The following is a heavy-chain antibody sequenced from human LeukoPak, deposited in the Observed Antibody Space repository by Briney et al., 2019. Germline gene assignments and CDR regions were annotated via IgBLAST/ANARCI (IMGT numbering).Heavy chain of an antibody. V-gene: IGHV3-7*01. Sequence: GGSLRLSCAASGFTSSSYWMSWVRQAPGKGLEWVANIKQDVSEKYYVDSVKGRFTISRDNAKNSLYLQMNSLRAEDTAVYYCARDRGSSGWYEFDYWGQGTLVTVSS. CDR1: GFTSSSYW. CDR3: ARDRGSSGWYEFDY. D-gene: IGHD6-19*01. CDR2: IKQDVSEK. J-gene: IGHJ4*02.